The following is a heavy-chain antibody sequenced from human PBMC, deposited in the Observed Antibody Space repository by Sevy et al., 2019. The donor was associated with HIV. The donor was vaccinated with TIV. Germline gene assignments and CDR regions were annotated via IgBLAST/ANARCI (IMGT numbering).Heavy chain of an antibody. Sequence: GESLKISCKGSGYSFTSYWIGWVRQMPGKGLEWMGSIYPGDSDTRYSPSFQGQVTISAEKSISTAYLQWSSLKASDTAMSYCAGVRVAEYQLQYYYYYGMDVWGQGTTVTVSS. D-gene: IGHD2-2*01. CDR2: IYPGDSDT. J-gene: IGHJ6*02. CDR3: AGVRVAEYQLQYYYYYGMDV. V-gene: IGHV5-51*01. CDR1: GYSFTSYW.